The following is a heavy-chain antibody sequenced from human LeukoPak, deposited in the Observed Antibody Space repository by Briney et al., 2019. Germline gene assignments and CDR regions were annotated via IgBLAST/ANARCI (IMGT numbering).Heavy chain of an antibody. D-gene: IGHD2-21*02. CDR3: ARTGGDCSSGLCYYAMDV. V-gene: IGHV4-59*01. J-gene: IGHJ6*02. CDR1: GGSTSGSH. Sequence: SETLSLTCLVSGGSTSGSHWSWIRQPPGKGLEWIGYIHYTGSTDYNPSLRSRVTLSIDMSKNQFSLRLSSVTAADTAVYYCARTGGDCSSGLCYYAMDVWSQGTTVTVSS. CDR2: IHYTGST.